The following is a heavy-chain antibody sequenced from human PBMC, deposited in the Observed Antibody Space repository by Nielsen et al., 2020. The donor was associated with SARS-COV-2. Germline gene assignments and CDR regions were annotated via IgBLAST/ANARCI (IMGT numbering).Heavy chain of an antibody. V-gene: IGHV3-30*18. CDR2: ISYDGRNK. Sequence: GESLKISCAASGFTFTSYVMHWVRQAPGKGLEWVAVISYDGRNKYYADSVKGRFTMSRDNSKNMLYLQMDSLKSEDTAVHYCAKDGKPYSSGLSWFDSWGQGTLVTVSS. CDR3: AKDGKPYSSGLSWFDS. J-gene: IGHJ5*01. CDR1: GFTFTSYV. D-gene: IGHD6-19*01.